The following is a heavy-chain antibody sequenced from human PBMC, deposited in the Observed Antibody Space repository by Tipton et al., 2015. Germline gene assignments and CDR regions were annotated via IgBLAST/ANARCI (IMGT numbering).Heavy chain of an antibody. CDR1: GYTFTNYA. CDR2: ISPYNANT. CDR3: ARENSIWYPYCDH. V-gene: IGHV1-3*01. J-gene: IGHJ4*02. D-gene: IGHD6-13*01. Sequence: QLVQSGADLKKPGASVKVSCKASGYTFTNYAMHWVRQAPGQRLEWMGWISPYNANTKYAQKFLGRVTVTTDASTNTVYMELRSLRSDDTAFYFCARENSIWYPYCDHWGQGTLITVAS.